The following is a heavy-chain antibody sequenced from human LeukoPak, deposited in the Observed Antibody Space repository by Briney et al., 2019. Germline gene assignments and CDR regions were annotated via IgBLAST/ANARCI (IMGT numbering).Heavy chain of an antibody. CDR3: ARDEGSGWTYFDY. Sequence: SVKVSCKASGDTFSSYFISWVRQAPGQGLEWMGGIIPIFGTADYAQKFQGRVTITADESTSTAYMELSSLRSEDTAVYYCARDEGSGWTYFDYWGQGTLVTVSS. CDR2: IIPIFGTA. D-gene: IGHD6-19*01. CDR1: GDTFSSYF. J-gene: IGHJ4*02. V-gene: IGHV1-69*01.